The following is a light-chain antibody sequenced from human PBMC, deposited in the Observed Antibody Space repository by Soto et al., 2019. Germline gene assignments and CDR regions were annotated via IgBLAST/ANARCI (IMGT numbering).Light chain of an antibody. V-gene: IGKV3-20*01. CDR1: QSVSNNY. Sequence: EILLTQSPGTLSLSPGERATLSCGASQSVSNNYLAWYKQKPGQAPRLLIYGASNRATGIPDRFSGSASGTEFTLTISRMEPEDFAVYYCQQYGSSGTFGQGTKVDIK. J-gene: IGKJ1*01. CDR3: QQYGSSGT. CDR2: GAS.